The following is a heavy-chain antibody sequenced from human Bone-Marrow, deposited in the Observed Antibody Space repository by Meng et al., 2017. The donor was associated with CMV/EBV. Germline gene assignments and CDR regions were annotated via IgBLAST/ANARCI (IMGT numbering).Heavy chain of an antibody. CDR2: INHSGST. Sequence: GSLRLSCAVYGGSFSGYYWSWIRQPPGKGLEWIGEINHSGSTNYNPSLKSRVTISVDTSKNQFPMKLSSVTAADTAVYYCARGVRESSIAARQRGLYFDYCGQGTLVTVSS. J-gene: IGHJ4*02. CDR3: ARGVRESSIAARQRGLYFDY. V-gene: IGHV4-34*01. D-gene: IGHD6-6*01. CDR1: GGSFSGYY.